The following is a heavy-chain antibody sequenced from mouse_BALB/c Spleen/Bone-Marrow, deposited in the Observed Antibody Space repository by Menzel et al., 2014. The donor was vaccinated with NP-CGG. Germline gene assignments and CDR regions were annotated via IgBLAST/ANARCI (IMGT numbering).Heavy chain of an antibody. CDR2: ISYSGST. CDR1: GDSITSGY. D-gene: IGHD2-2*01. CDR3: ASGVYYVYGAMDY. Sequence: DVKLQESGPSLVKPSQTLSLTCSVTGDSITSGYWNWIRKFPGNKLEYMGYISYSGSTYYNPSLKSRISITRDTSKNQYYLQLNSATTEDTATYYCASGVYYVYGAMDYWGQGTSVTVSS. V-gene: IGHV3-8*02. J-gene: IGHJ4*01.